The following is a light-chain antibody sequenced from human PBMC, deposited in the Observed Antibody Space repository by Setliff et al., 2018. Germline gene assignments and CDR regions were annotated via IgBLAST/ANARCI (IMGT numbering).Light chain of an antibody. CDR1: STDIGGYDL. J-gene: IGLJ1*01. CDR2: AVS. V-gene: IGLV2-14*03. Sequence: QSVLTQPASVSGSPGQSITISCTGPSTDIGGYDLVSWYQQHPGKAPKLIIYAVSDRPSGVSNRFSGSKSGNTASLTISGLQTEDEADYYCNAYTSGSTYVFGTGTKATVL. CDR3: NAYTSGSTYV.